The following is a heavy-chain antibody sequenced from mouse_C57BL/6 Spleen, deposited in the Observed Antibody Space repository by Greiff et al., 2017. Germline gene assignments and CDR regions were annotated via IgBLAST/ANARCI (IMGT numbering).Heavy chain of an antibody. J-gene: IGHJ2*01. Sequence: VQLKESGPELVKPGASVKMSCKASGYTFTDYNMHWVKQSHGKSLEWIGYINPNNGGTSYNQKFKGKATLTVNKSSSTAYMELRSLTSEDSAVYCCARGVTGPSDYWGQGTTLTVSS. V-gene: IGHV1-22*01. D-gene: IGHD4-1*01. CDR1: GYTFTDYN. CDR2: INPNNGGT. CDR3: ARGVTGPSDY.